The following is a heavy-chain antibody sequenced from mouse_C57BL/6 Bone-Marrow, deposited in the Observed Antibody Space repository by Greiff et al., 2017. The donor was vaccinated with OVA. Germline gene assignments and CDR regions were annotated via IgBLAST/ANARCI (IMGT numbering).Heavy chain of an antibody. Sequence: EVQVVESGGGLVKPGGSLKLSCAASGFTFSSYAMSWVRQTPEKRLEWVATISDGGSYTYYPDNVKGRFTISRDNAKNNLYLQRSHLKSEETAMYYCARDHYDYDTYFDVWGTGTTVTVSS. CDR1: GFTFSSYA. V-gene: IGHV5-4*01. CDR2: ISDGGSYT. D-gene: IGHD2-4*01. J-gene: IGHJ1*03. CDR3: ARDHYDYDTYFDV.